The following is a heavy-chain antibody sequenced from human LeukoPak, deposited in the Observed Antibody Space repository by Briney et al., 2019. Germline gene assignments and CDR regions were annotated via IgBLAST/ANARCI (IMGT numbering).Heavy chain of an antibody. J-gene: IGHJ6*02. Sequence: PGGSLRLSCAASGFTFSSYAMSWVRQAPGKGLEWVSAISGSGGSTYYADSVKGRLTISGDNSKNTLYLQMNSLRAEDTAVYYCAKVGDYYDSSGNYYYYGMDVWGQGTTVTVSS. D-gene: IGHD3-22*01. V-gene: IGHV3-23*01. CDR2: ISGSGGST. CDR1: GFTFSSYA. CDR3: AKVGDYYDSSGNYYYYGMDV.